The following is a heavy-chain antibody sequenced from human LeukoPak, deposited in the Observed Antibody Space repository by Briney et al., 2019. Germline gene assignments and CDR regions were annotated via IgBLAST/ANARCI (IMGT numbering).Heavy chain of an antibody. CDR2: ISGSGNRT. J-gene: IGHJ6*02. CDR1: GFTFSSYA. CDR3: AKNLYCGGGSCYPSALGMDV. Sequence: PGGSLRLSCAASGFTFSSYAMSWVRQAPGTGLEWVSSISGSGNRTYYADSVQGRFTISRDNSKNTLFLQMNSLRAEDTAVYYCAKNLYCGGGSCYPSALGMDVWGQGTTVTVSS. V-gene: IGHV3-23*01. D-gene: IGHD2-15*01.